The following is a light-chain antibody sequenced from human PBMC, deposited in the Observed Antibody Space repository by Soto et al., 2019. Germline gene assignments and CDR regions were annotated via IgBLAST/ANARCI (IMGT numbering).Light chain of an antibody. Sequence: QSVLTQPPSVSGAPGQRVTISCTGSSSNIGAGYDVHWYQQLPGTAPKLLIYGNSNRPSGVPDRFSGSKSGTSASLSITRLQAEDEAEYYCQSYDSSLSAGVFGGGTKLTVL. J-gene: IGLJ2*01. CDR3: QSYDSSLSAGV. V-gene: IGLV1-40*01. CDR1: SSNIGAGYD. CDR2: GNS.